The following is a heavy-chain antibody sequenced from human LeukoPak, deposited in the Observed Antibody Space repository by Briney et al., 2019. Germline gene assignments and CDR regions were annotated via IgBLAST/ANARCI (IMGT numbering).Heavy chain of an antibody. J-gene: IGHJ4*02. D-gene: IGHD5-18*01. CDR2: ISSSSSYI. CDR1: GFTFSSYG. CDR3: ARSMDTAMVTSDY. Sequence: GGSLRLSCAASGFTFSSYGMNWVRQAPGKGLEWVSSISSSSSYIYYADSVKGRFTISRDNAKNSLYLQMNSLRAEDTAVYYCARSMDTAMVTSDYWGQGTLVTVSS. V-gene: IGHV3-21*01.